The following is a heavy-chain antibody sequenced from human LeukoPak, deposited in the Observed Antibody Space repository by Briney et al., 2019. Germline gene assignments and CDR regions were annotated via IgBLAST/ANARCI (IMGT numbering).Heavy chain of an antibody. CDR2: IKSKTDGGTT. CDR3: TTVKRGWSYKPREYYYYYMDV. Sequence: GSLRLSCAASGFTFSNAWMSWVRQAPGKGLEWVGRIKSKTDGGTTDYAAPVKGRFTISRDDSKNTLYLQINSLKTEDTAVYYCTTVKRGWSYKPREYYYYYMDVWGKGTTVTVSS. CDR1: GFTFSNAW. D-gene: IGHD1-26*01. J-gene: IGHJ6*03. V-gene: IGHV3-15*01.